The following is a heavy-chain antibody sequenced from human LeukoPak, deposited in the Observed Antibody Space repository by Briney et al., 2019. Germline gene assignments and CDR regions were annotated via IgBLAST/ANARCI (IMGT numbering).Heavy chain of an antibody. CDR3: ARVYGGGSYYSDY. D-gene: IGHD1-26*01. CDR1: GFTFSSYW. CDR2: INNDGSST. J-gene: IGHJ4*02. Sequence: GGSLRLSCAATGFTFSSYWMHWVHQAPPNGLVWVSRINNDGSSTSYADSVKGRFTISRDNAKNSLYLQMNTLRVEDTAVYYCARVYGGGSYYSDYWGQGTLVTVSS. V-gene: IGHV3-74*01.